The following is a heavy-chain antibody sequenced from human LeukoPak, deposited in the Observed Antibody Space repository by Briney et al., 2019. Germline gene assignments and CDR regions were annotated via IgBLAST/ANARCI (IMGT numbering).Heavy chain of an antibody. CDR2: ITSDGSST. D-gene: IGHD3-16*01. Sequence: PGGSLRLSCTASGFTFSTYWMHWVRQAPGKGLVWVSRITSDGSSTTYADSVKGRFTISRDNAKSTVYLEMNCLGAEDTAVYYCATGLISALEYWGQGTLVTVFS. CDR1: GFTFSTYW. J-gene: IGHJ4*02. V-gene: IGHV3-74*01. CDR3: ATGLISALEY.